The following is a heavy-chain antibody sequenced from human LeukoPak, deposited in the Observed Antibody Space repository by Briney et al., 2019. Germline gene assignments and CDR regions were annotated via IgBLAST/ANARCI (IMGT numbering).Heavy chain of an antibody. CDR2: IYYSGST. Sequence: SETLSLTCTVSGGSISSYYWSWIRQPPGKGLEWIGYIYYSGSTNYNPSLKSRVTISVDTSKNQFSLKLSSVTAADTAVYYCATRYSSGWYQGWYFDLWGRGTLVTVSS. J-gene: IGHJ2*01. V-gene: IGHV4-59*01. CDR1: GGSISSYY. D-gene: IGHD6-19*01. CDR3: ATRYSSGWYQGWYFDL.